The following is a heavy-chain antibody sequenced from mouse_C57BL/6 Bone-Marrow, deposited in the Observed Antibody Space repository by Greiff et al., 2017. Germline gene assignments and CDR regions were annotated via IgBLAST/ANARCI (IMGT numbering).Heavy chain of an antibody. Sequence: EVKLQESGAELVRPGASVKLSCTASGFNIKDDYMHWVKQRPEQGLEWIGWIDPENGDTEYASKFQGKATITADTSSNTAYLQLSSLTSEDTAVXYCTPYYSNYFDYWGQGTTLTVSS. CDR3: TPYYSNYFDY. J-gene: IGHJ2*01. D-gene: IGHD2-5*01. CDR2: IDPENGDT. CDR1: GFNIKDDY. V-gene: IGHV14-4*01.